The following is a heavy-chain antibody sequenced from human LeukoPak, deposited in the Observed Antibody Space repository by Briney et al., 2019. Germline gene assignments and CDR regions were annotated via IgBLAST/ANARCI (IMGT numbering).Heavy chain of an antibody. CDR3: AKDRETTASGTFDY. J-gene: IGHJ4*02. D-gene: IGHD6-13*01. CDR2: ISYDGTNK. Sequence: PGGSLRLSCAASGFTFSSYAIHWVRQAPGKGLAWVAVISYDGTNKYYVDSVKGRFTISRDNSKNTLYLQMNSLRAEDTAVYYCAKDRETTASGTFDYWGQGTLVTVSS. CDR1: GFTFSSYA. V-gene: IGHV3-30*18.